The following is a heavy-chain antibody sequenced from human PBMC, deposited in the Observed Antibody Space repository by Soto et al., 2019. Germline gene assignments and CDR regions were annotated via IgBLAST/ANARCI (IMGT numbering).Heavy chain of an antibody. V-gene: IGHV4-31*03. CDR2: SYYSGST. CDR3: ARVGGINWFDP. J-gene: IGHJ5*02. D-gene: IGHD3-16*01. CDR1: GGSISSGGYY. Sequence: QVQLQESGPGLVTPSQTLSLTCTVSGGSISSGGYYWSWIRQHPGKGLEWIGYSYYSGSTYYNPSLKRRVTIAVDTSKNQFSLKLSSVTAADTAVYYCARVGGINWFDPWGQGTLVTVSS.